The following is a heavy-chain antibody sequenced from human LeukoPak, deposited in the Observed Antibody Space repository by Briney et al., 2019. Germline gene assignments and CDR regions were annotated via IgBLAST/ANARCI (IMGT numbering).Heavy chain of an antibody. Sequence: SETLSLTCTVSGGSISSYYWSWIRQPAGKGLEWIGRIYTSGSTNYNPSLKSRVTMSVDTSKNQFSLKLSSVTAADTAVYYCARGYSSGWDDAFDIWGQGTMVTVSS. D-gene: IGHD6-19*01. V-gene: IGHV4-4*07. CDR3: ARGYSSGWDDAFDI. CDR2: IYTSGST. CDR1: GGSISSYY. J-gene: IGHJ3*02.